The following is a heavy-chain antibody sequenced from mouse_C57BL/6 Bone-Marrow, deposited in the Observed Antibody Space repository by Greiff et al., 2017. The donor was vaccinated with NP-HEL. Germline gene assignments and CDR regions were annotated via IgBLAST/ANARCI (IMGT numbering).Heavy chain of an antibody. CDR2: ISYDGSN. J-gene: IGHJ2*01. V-gene: IGHV3-6*01. CDR3: ARENGNYLDY. Sequence: EVKLMESGPGLVKPSQSLSLTCSVTGYSITSGYYWNWIRQFPGNKLEWMGYISYDGSNNYHPSLKNRTSITRDTSKNQFYLKLNSVTTEDTATYYCARENGNYLDYWGQGTTLTVSS. D-gene: IGHD2-1*01. CDR1: GYSITSGYY.